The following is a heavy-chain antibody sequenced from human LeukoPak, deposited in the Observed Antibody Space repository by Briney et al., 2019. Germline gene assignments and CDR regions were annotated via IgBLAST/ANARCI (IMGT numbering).Heavy chain of an antibody. D-gene: IGHD3-22*01. CDR1: GGSISSSSYY. V-gene: IGHV3-7*01. Sequence: PSSETLSLTCTVSGGSISSSSYYWGWIRQPPGKGLEWVANIKEDGSEKYYVDSLKGRFTISRDNAKNSLYLQIYSLRAEDTAVYYCARADGYHYYFYYYMDVWGKGTTVTVSS. CDR3: ARADGYHYYFYYYMDV. CDR2: IKEDGSEK. J-gene: IGHJ6*03.